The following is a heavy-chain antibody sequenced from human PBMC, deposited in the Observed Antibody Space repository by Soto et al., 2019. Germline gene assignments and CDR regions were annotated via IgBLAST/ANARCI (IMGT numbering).Heavy chain of an antibody. V-gene: IGHV3-48*01. D-gene: IGHD3-10*01. J-gene: IGHJ4*02. CDR3: AIHGSGSRY. CDR1: GFTFSESS. CDR2: ISSRSSTM. Sequence: EVQLVESGRGLVQPGGSLRLSCAASGFTFSESSMNWVRQAPGKGLEWVSYISSRSSTMFYADSVRGRFTISRDNAKNSLYLQMNSLRAEDTAVYYCAIHGSGSRYWGQGTLVTVSS.